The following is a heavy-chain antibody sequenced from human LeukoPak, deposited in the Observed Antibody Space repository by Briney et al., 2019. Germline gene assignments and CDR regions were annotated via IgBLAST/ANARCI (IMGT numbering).Heavy chain of an antibody. CDR1: GFTFSTYA. CDR2: ISYDGSNK. Sequence: PGGSLRLSCAASGFTFSTYAMHWVRQAPGKGLEWVTFISYDGSNKFYADSVKGRFTISRDNSKNTLSLQMNSLRAEDTVVYYCARDASRFGDSLDYWGQGTLVTVSS. J-gene: IGHJ4*02. V-gene: IGHV3-30*04. CDR3: ARDASRFGDSLDY. D-gene: IGHD3-16*01.